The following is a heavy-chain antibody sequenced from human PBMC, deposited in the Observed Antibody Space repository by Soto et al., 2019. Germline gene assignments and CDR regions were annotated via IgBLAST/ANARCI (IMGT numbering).Heavy chain of an antibody. D-gene: IGHD6-13*01. CDR3: ARPQLSPPTRVAATARGAIDL. J-gene: IGHJ6*02. CDR2: ISNDGSNS. V-gene: IGHV3-33*01. Sequence: QVQLVESGGGVVQPGRSLRLSCAASGFTFNNYGMHWVRQAPGKGQEWVAVISNDGSNSYYANSVKGRFTISRDNSKKTVYLTIISLIAEETAVDYCARPQLSPPTRVAATARGAIDLWGPGTTVTAS. CDR1: GFTFNNYG.